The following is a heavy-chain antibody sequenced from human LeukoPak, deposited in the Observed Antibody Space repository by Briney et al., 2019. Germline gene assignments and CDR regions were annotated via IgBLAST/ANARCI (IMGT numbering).Heavy chain of an antibody. Sequence: PSQTLPLTCTVSGDSISSAGYHWPWIRQLPGKGLEWIGYISNSGTTHYNPSLKSRLTISADTSKNQFSLKLSSVTAADTAVYYCARDVVVTSSPDAFDIWGQGRLVTVSS. CDR2: ISNSGTT. CDR1: GDSISSAGYH. J-gene: IGHJ3*02. V-gene: IGHV4-31*03. CDR3: ARDVVVTSSPDAFDI. D-gene: IGHD2-21*02.